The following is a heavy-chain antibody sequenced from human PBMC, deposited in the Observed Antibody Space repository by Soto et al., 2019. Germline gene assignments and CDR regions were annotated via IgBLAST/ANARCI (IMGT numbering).Heavy chain of an antibody. CDR2: MNPNSGNT. D-gene: IGHD3-3*01. CDR3: ARGGLGFLACHDDDVIGH. Sequence: QVQLVQSGAEVKKPGASVKVSCKASGYTFTSYDINWVRQATGQGLEWMGWMNPNSGNTGYAQKFQGRVTMTRHTNISTAYVGLSSLRPEDTAVYYCARGGLGFLACHDDDVIGHWCQGALVTVSS. V-gene: IGHV1-8*01. J-gene: IGHJ4*02. CDR1: GYTFTSYD.